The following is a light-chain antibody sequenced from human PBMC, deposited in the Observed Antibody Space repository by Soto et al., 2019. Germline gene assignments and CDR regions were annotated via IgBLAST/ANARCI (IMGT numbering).Light chain of an antibody. CDR3: SSYTSSDTLYV. CDR2: DVI. V-gene: IGLV2-14*01. J-gene: IGLJ1*01. CDR1: SSDIGNYNH. Sequence: QSALSQPASVSGSPGQSITMSCTGTSSDIGNYNHVSWYQQHPGKAPKLVIYDVINRPSGVSNRFSGSKSGNTASLTISGLQADDEADYYCSSYTSSDTLYVFGTGTKVTV.